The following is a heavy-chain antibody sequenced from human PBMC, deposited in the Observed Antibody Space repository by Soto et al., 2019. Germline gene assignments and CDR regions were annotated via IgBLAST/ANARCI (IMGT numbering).Heavy chain of an antibody. V-gene: IGHV1-69*02. Sequence: QVQLMRSVAEVKKPGSSVKVSCKASGGTFSSYTFSWVRQAPGQGLEWMGRIIPMLGIANYAQKFQGRVTITADKSTSTAYMELSSLRSEDTAVYYCANRGYSYGFVIYWGQGTLVTVSS. CDR3: ANRGYSYGFVIY. D-gene: IGHD5-18*01. CDR1: GGTFSSYT. CDR2: IIPMLGIA. J-gene: IGHJ4*02.